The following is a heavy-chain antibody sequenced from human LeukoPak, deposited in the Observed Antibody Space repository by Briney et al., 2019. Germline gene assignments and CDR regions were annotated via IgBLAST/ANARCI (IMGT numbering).Heavy chain of an antibody. CDR3: ARDYYDNPSPPVY. D-gene: IGHD3-22*01. Sequence: ASVKVSCKASGGTFSSYAISWVRQAPGQGLEWMGRIIPIFGTANYAQKFQGRVTITADKSTSTAYMELSSLRSEDTAVYYCARDYYDNPSPPVYWGQGTLVTVSS. V-gene: IGHV1-69*06. J-gene: IGHJ4*02. CDR1: GGTFSSYA. CDR2: IIPIFGTA.